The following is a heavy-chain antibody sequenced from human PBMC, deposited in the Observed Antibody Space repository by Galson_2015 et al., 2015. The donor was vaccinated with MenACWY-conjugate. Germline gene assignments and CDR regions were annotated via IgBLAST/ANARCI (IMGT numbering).Heavy chain of an antibody. CDR1: GYSFPNYW. V-gene: IGHV5-51*01. D-gene: IGHD1-26*01. CDR3: ARHPPGGRGMDV. CDR2: IDPHNSNT. J-gene: IGHJ6*02. Sequence: QSGAEVKKPGESLKISCTGSGYSFPNYWIGWVSQMPGRGLEWMGLIDPHNSNTRYSPSFQGQVTISADESISTAFLQWSSLKASDTAMYYCARHPPGGRGMDVWGQGTTVTVSS.